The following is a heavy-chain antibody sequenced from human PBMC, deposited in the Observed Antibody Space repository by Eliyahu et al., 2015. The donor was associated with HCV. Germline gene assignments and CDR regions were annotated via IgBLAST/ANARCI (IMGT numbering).Heavy chain of an antibody. J-gene: IGHJ4*02. V-gene: IGHV3-74*01. CDR1: GFTFSRHW. D-gene: IGHD5-12*01. CDR2: INSDGSST. CDR3: ARFMVATARGFDC. Sequence: EVQLVESGGGLVQPGGSLRLSCAASGFTFSRHWMNWVRQAPGKGLVWISHINSDGSSTSYADSVKGRFTISRDNAKNTLYLQMDSLTADDTAAYYCARFMVATARGFDCWGQGTLVTVSS.